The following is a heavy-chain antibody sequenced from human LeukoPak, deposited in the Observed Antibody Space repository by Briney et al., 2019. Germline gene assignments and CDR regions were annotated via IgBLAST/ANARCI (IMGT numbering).Heavy chain of an antibody. CDR2: INPSDGAT. V-gene: IGHV1-46*01. CDR3: AREQGGGLGGNLGGLFASYHTYYYMDV. Sequence: ASVKVSCKASGYTFTTYYIHWVRQAPGQGLEWMGMINPSDGATTYAQKFQGRGTMTRDMSTTTVYMDVRTLRSEDTAVYFCAREQGGGLGGNLGGLFASYHTYYYMDVWGRGTTVTVSS. D-gene: IGHD4-23*01. CDR1: GYTFTTYY. J-gene: IGHJ6*03.